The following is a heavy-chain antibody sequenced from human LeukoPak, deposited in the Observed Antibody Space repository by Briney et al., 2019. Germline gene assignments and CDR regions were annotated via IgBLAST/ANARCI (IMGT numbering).Heavy chain of an antibody. CDR1: EFTFSSYS. CDR2: ISDGSGNR. V-gene: IGHV3-48*01. J-gene: IGHJ6*03. D-gene: IGHD1-26*01. CDR3: ARAAKWEFYHYYMDV. Sequence: PGGSLRLSCVASEFTFSSYSMIWVRQAPGKGLERISYISDGSGNRYYADSVKGRFTISRDNAKNLLYLQMNNLRVDDTAVYYCARAAKWEFYHYYMDVWGEGTTVAVSS.